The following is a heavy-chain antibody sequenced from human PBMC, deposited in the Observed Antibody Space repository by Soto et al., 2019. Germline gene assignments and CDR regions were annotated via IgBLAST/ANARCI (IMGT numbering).Heavy chain of an antibody. Sequence: GGSLRLSCAASGFTFSSYSMDWVRQAPGKGLEWVSSISSSSSYIYYADSVKGRFTISRDNAKNSLYLQMNSLRAEDTAVYYCASANTNYFDYWGQGTLVTVSS. D-gene: IGHD1-1*01. CDR2: ISSSSSYI. V-gene: IGHV3-21*01. J-gene: IGHJ4*02. CDR3: ASANTNYFDY. CDR1: GFTFSSYS.